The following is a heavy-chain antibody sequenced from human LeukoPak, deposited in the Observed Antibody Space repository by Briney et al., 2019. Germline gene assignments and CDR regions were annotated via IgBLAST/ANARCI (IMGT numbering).Heavy chain of an antibody. V-gene: IGHV3-21*04. CDR3: AKYRSAWSFDY. CDR2: ISRSSSYI. Sequence: GGSLRLSCAASGFTFSTYSMNWVRQAPGKGLEWVSSISRSSSYIYYADSVKGRFTISRDNSKNTLYLQVNSLRAEDTAVYYCAKYRSAWSFDYWGQGTLVTVSS. CDR1: GFTFSTYS. J-gene: IGHJ4*02. D-gene: IGHD6-13*01.